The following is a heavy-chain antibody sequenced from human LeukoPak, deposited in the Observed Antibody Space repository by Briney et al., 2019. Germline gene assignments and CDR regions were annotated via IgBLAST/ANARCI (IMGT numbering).Heavy chain of an antibody. CDR3: AKGKVVVAATGWYFDL. CDR2: ISGSGGST. J-gene: IGHJ2*01. CDR1: GFTFSNYG. D-gene: IGHD2-15*01. V-gene: IGHV3-23*01. Sequence: GGSLRLSCAASGFTFSNYGTNWVRQAPGKGLEWVSVISGSGGSTYYADSVKGRFTISRDNSKNTLYLQMNSLRAEDTAVYYCAKGKVVVAATGWYFDLWGRGTLVTVSS.